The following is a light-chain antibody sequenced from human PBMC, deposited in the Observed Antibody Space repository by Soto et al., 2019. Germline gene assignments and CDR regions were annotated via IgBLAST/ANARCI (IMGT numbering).Light chain of an antibody. CDR2: AAS. CDR3: QQLNTYPVT. CDR1: QSVSSSH. Sequence: EIVLTQSPGTLSLSPGERATLSCRASQSVSSSHLAWYQHKPGQAPRLLIYAASSRATGSPDRFSGGGSGTDFTLTISRLEPEDFATYYCQQLNTYPVTFGGGTKV. J-gene: IGKJ4*01. V-gene: IGKV3-20*01.